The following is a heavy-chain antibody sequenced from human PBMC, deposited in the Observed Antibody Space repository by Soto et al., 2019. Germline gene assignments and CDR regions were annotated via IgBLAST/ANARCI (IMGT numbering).Heavy chain of an antibody. CDR2: IWYDGSNK. CDR1: GFTFSSYC. Sequence: PGGSLRLSCAASGFTFSSYCMHWVRQAPGKGLEWVAVIWYDGSNKYYADSVKGRFTISRDNSKNTLYLQMNSLRAEDTAVYYCARASSSSVDFDYWGQGTLVTVSS. D-gene: IGHD6-6*01. CDR3: ARASSSSVDFDY. V-gene: IGHV3-33*01. J-gene: IGHJ4*02.